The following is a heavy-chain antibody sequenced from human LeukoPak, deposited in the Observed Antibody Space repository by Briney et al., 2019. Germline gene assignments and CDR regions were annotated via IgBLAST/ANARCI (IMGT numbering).Heavy chain of an antibody. CDR3: ASRYGDYGGVYYFDY. V-gene: IGHV3-53*01. CDR2: IYSDDTT. J-gene: IGHJ4*02. CDR1: GFTVSGNY. D-gene: IGHD4-17*01. Sequence: GGSLRLSCAVSGFTVSGNYMSWIRQAPGKGLEWVSLIYSDDTTLYADSVKGRFTISRDISKNTLYLQMSSLRAEDTAVYYCASRYGDYGGVYYFDYWGQGTLVTVSS.